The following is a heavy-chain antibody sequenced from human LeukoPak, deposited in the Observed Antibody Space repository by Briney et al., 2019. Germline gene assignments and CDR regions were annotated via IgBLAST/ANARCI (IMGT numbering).Heavy chain of an antibody. J-gene: IGHJ4*02. CDR2: LYYSGST. CDR1: GGSFSGYY. CDR3: VRDLKYYFDY. Sequence: SETLSLTCAVYGGSFSGYYWSWIRQPPGKGLEWIGSLYYSGSTHYNPSLESRVTVSIDTSKNQFSLKVRSVTAADTAFYYCVRDLKYYFDYWGQGARVTVSA. V-gene: IGHV4-34*01.